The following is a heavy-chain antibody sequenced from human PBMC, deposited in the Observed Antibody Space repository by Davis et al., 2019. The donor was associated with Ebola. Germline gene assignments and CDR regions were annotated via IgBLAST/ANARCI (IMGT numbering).Heavy chain of an antibody. J-gene: IGHJ6*02. D-gene: IGHD5-12*01. Sequence: PGGSLRLSCTGSGFSFSDYAMNWVRHVPGKGLEWVASISGGSSHIYYADSMRGRFTISRDNAKNTLFLQMNGLRAEDTAVYYCTRKLVPTITFIFGMDVWGQGTTVTVSS. CDR2: ISGGSSHI. V-gene: IGHV3-21*06. CDR1: GFSFSDYA. CDR3: TRKLVPTITFIFGMDV.